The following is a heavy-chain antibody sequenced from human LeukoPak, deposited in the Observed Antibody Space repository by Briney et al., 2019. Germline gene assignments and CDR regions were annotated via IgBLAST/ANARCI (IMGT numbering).Heavy chain of an antibody. CDR2: INHSGST. V-gene: IGHV4-34*01. CDR3: ARAYNWNYVGSYYYYYGMDV. J-gene: IGHJ6*02. D-gene: IGHD1-7*01. Sequence: SETLSLTCAVYGGSFSGYYWSWIRQPPGKGLEWIGEINHSGSTNYNPSLKSRATISVDTSKNQFALKLSSVTAADTAVYYCARAYNWNYVGSYYYYYGMDVWGQVTTVTVSS. CDR1: GGSFSGYY.